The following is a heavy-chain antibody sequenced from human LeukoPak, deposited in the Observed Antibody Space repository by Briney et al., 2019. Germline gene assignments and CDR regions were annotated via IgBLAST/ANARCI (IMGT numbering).Heavy chain of an antibody. CDR2: IYYSGST. D-gene: IGHD2-2*01. J-gene: IGHJ4*02. CDR1: GGSISSGGYY. V-gene: IGHV4-31*03. CDR3: ARASVYCSSTSCSDY. Sequence: SQTLPLTCTVSGGSISSGGYYWSWIRQHPGKGLEWIGYIYYSGSTYYNPSLKSRVTISVDTSKNQFSLKLSSVTAADTAVYYCARASVYCSSTSCSDYWGQGTLVTVSS.